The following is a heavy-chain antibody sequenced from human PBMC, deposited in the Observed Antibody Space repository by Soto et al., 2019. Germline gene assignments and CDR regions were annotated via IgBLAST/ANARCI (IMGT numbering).Heavy chain of an antibody. J-gene: IGHJ4*02. CDR1: GGTFSSYA. Sequence: SVKVSCKASGGTFSSYAISWVRQAPGQGLEWMGGIIPIFGTANYAQKFQGRVTITADESTSTAYMELSSLRSEDTAVYYCARAVQWLSNPPYFDYWGQGTLFTVSS. CDR2: IIPIFGTA. V-gene: IGHV1-69*13. D-gene: IGHD6-19*01. CDR3: ARAVQWLSNPPYFDY.